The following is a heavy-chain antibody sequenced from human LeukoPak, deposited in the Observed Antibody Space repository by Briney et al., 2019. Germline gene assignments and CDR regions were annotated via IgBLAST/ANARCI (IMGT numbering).Heavy chain of an antibody. J-gene: IGHJ4*02. CDR2: INHSGST. CDR1: GGSFSGYY. D-gene: IGHD6-19*01. Sequence: SETLSPTCAVYGGSFSGYYWSWIRQPPGKGLEWIGEINHSGSTNYNPSLKSRVTISVDTSKNQFSLKLSSVTAADTAVYYCARGLGYSSGWYYYWGQGTLVTVSS. V-gene: IGHV4-34*01. CDR3: ARGLGYSSGWYYY.